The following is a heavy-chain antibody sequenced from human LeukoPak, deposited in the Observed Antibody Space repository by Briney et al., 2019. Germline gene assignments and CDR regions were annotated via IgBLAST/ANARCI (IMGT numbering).Heavy chain of an antibody. CDR3: ARTRGSYNYFYYYMDV. CDR1: GFTFSDYY. D-gene: IGHD3-16*01. J-gene: IGHJ6*03. CDR2: ISSSGSTI. V-gene: IGHV3-11*01. Sequence: GGSLRLSCAASGFTFSDYYMSWIRQAPGKGLECVSYISSSGSTIYYADSVKGRFTISRDNAKNSLYLQMNSLRAEDTAVYYCARTRGSYNYFYYYMDVWGKGTTVTVSS.